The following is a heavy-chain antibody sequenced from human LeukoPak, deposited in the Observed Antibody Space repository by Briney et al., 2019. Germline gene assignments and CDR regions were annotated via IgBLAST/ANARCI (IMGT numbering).Heavy chain of an antibody. CDR3: ARGTYGSSWQLEHFDY. D-gene: IGHD6-13*01. Sequence: SETLSLTCTVSGGSISSYYWSWIRQPPGKGPEWIGYIYYSGSTNYNPSLKSRVTISVDTSKNQFSLKLSSLTAADTAVYYCARGTYGSSWQLEHFDYWGQGTLVTVSS. V-gene: IGHV4-59*01. J-gene: IGHJ4*02. CDR1: GGSISSYY. CDR2: IYYSGST.